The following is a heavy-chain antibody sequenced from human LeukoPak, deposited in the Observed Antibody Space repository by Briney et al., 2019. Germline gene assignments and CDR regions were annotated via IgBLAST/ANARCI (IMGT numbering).Heavy chain of an antibody. J-gene: IGHJ4*02. Sequence: SETLSLTCTVSGYSISSGYYWGWIRQPPGKGLEWIGSIYHSGSTYYNPSLKNRVTISVDTSKNQFSLKLSSVTAADTAVYYCARELSVHHDWIRGSYGRYFDYWGQGTLVTVSS. CDR3: ARELSVHHDWIRGSYGRYFDY. CDR1: GYSISSGYY. D-gene: IGHD1-26*01. CDR2: IYHSGST. V-gene: IGHV4-38-2*02.